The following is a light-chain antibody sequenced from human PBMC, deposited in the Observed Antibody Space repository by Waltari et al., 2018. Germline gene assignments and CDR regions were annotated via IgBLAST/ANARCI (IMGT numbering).Light chain of an antibody. CDR3: QKYVNLPAT. CDR2: DAS. Sequence: SCRASQSGSKYLAWYQQKPGQAPRLLIYDASTRATGIPDRFSGSVSGTDFSLTISRLEPEDFAVYYCQKYVNLPATFGQGTKVEIK. V-gene: IGKV3-20*01. J-gene: IGKJ1*01. CDR1: QSGSKY.